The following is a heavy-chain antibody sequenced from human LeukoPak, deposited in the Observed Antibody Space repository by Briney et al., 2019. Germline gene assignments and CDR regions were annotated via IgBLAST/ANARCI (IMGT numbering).Heavy chain of an antibody. V-gene: IGHV4-39*07. J-gene: IGHJ4*02. CDR2: IYYSGST. D-gene: IGHD5-18*01. CDR1: GGSISSSSYY. CDR3: ARGSQLWPPYYFDY. Sequence: SETMSLTCTVSGGSISSSSYYWGWIRQPPGKGLEWIGSIYYSGSTYYNPSLKSRVTISVDTSKNQFSLKLSSVTAADTALYYCARGSQLWPPYYFDYWGQGTLVTVSS.